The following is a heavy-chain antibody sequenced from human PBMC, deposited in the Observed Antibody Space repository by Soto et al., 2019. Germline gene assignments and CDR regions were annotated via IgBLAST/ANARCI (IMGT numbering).Heavy chain of an antibody. V-gene: IGHV4-59*08. CDR3: ARYQNYYDSSGYLQSYFDY. CDR1: GGSISSYY. CDR2: IYYSGST. J-gene: IGHJ4*02. Sequence: SETLSLTCPFSGGSISSYYWIWIRQPPGKGLEWIGYIYYSGSTNYNPSLKSRVTISVDTSKNQFSLKLSSVTAADTAVYYCARYQNYYDSSGYLQSYFDYWGQGTLVTVSS. D-gene: IGHD3-22*01.